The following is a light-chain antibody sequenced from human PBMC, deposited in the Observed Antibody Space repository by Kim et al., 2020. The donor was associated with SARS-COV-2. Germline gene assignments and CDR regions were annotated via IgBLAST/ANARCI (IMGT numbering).Light chain of an antibody. Sequence: DIQMTQSPSSLSASVGDRVTITCRASQSISSYLNWYQQKPGTAPKLLIYAASSLQSGVPSRFSGSGSGTDFTLTISSLQPDDFATYYCQQSYRTPLTFGGGTKLEI. V-gene: IGKV1-39*01. J-gene: IGKJ4*01. CDR3: QQSYRTPLT. CDR1: QSISSY. CDR2: AAS.